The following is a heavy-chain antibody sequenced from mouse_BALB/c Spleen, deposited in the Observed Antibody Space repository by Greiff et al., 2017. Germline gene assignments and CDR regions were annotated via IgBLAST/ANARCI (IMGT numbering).Heavy chain of an antibody. V-gene: IGHV1-15*01. D-gene: IGHD2-1*01. CDR3: ARWSYGNYDY. Sequence: QVQLQQSGAELVRPGASVTLSCKASGYTFTDYEMHWVKQTPVHGLEWIGAIDPETGGTAYNQKFKGKATLTADKSSSTAYMELRSLTSEDSAVYYCARWSYGNYDYWGQGTTLTVSS. J-gene: IGHJ2*01. CDR2: IDPETGGT. CDR1: GYTFTDYE.